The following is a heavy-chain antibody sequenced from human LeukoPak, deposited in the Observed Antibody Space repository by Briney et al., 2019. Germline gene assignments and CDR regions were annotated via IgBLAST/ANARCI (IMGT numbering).Heavy chain of an antibody. CDR3: AKDRSGSYSETYFDY. D-gene: IGHD1-26*01. V-gene: IGHV3-23*01. CDR1: GFTFSSYA. J-gene: IGHJ4*02. CDR2: ISGSGGST. Sequence: GGSLRLSCAASGFTFSSYAMSWVRQAPGKGLEWVSAISGSGGSTYYADSVKGRFTISRDNSKNTLYLQMNSLRAEDTAVYYRAKDRSGSYSETYFDYWGQGTLVTVSS.